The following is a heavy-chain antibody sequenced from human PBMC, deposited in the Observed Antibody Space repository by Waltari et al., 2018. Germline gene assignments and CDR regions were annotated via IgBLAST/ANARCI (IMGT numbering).Heavy chain of an antibody. CDR3: ARDRDYSSSWYDLPTRPFDY. J-gene: IGHJ4*02. D-gene: IGHD6-13*01. V-gene: IGHV1-69*13. CDR1: GGTFSSYA. Sequence: QVQLVQSGAEVKKPGSSVKVSCKASGGTFSSYAISWVRQAPGQGLEWMGGIIPIFGTANYAQKFQGRVTITADESTSTAYMELSSLRSEDTAVYYCARDRDYSSSWYDLPTRPFDYWGQGTLVTVSS. CDR2: IIPIFGTA.